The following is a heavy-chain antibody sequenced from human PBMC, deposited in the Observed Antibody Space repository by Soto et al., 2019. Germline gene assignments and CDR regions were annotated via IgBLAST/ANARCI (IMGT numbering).Heavy chain of an antibody. D-gene: IGHD6-13*01. J-gene: IGHJ4*02. CDR3: ARVPQRGSSSWYEFDY. Sequence: ASVKVSCKASGYTFTSYGISWVRRAPGQGLEWMGWISAYNGNTNYAQKLQGRVTMTTDTSTSTAYMELRSLRSDDTAVYYCARVPQRGSSSWYEFDYWGQGTLVTVSS. V-gene: IGHV1-18*04. CDR2: ISAYNGNT. CDR1: GYTFTSYG.